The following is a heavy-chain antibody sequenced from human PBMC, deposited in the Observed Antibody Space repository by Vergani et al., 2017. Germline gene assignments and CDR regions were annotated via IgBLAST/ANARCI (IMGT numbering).Heavy chain of an antibody. CDR1: GGSFSGYY. J-gene: IGHJ4*02. V-gene: IGHV4-34*01. D-gene: IGHD3-10*01. CDR2: IKHSGST. CDR3: ARREGMVRGVSRTSPDHVHVDFDY. Sequence: QVQLQQWGAGLLKPSETLSLTCAVYGGSFSGYYWSWIRQPPGKGLEWIGEIKHSGSTNYNPSLKSRVTLSVVTSKNQFSLELSSVTAADTAVCYCARREGMVRGVSRTSPDHVHVDFDYWGQGTLVTVSS.